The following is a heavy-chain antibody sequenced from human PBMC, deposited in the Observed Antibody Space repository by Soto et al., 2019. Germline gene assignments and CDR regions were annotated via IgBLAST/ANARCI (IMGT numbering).Heavy chain of an antibody. CDR1: GVTFSTYA. D-gene: IGHD3-22*01. Sequence: GGSLRLSCAASGVTFSTYAMNWVRQAPGKGLEWVATISDTGGGTFYAASVKGRFTISRDNSNNTLFLQMHSLRADDSAIYFCAIGRHKTSGSNTWFDPWGRGTLVTVSS. J-gene: IGHJ5*02. CDR2: ISDTGGGT. V-gene: IGHV3-23*01. CDR3: AIGRHKTSGSNTWFDP.